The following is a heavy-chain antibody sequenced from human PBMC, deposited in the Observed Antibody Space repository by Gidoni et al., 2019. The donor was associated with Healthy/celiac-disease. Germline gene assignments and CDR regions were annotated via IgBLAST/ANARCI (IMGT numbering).Heavy chain of an antibody. CDR2: ISWNSGSI. CDR1: GFTLDEYA. J-gene: IGHJ6*02. Sequence: EAQLVASGGGWVQPGRSRRLSCAASGFTLDEYALQWVRQAPGKGMDWVTGISWNSGSIGYADSVESLFTISSDNAKNSLYLQMNSLRAEDTALSCCAKADCSGGSCYEHYYYGMDVWGQGTTVTVSS. CDR3: AKADCSGGSCYEHYYYGMDV. D-gene: IGHD2-15*01. V-gene: IGHV3-9*01.